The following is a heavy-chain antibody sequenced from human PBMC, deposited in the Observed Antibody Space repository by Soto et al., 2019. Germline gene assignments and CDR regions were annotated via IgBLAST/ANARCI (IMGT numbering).Heavy chain of an antibody. J-gene: IGHJ6*02. CDR2: IYYTGST. Sequence: QVQLQESGPGLVKHSQTLSLTCTVSGGSISSGGYYWCWISQHPGKGLEWIGYIYYTGSTYYNPPLKSRVTISVDTSKNQFSLKLTSVTAADTAVYYCARDEEVNYADYGGSDHYYGMDVWGQGTTVTVSS. V-gene: IGHV4-31*03. CDR1: GGSISSGGYY. D-gene: IGHD4-17*01. CDR3: ARDEEVNYADYGGSDHYYGMDV.